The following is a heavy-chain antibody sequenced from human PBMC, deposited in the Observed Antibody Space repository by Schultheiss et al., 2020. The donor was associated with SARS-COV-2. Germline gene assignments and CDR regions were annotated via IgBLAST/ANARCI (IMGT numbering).Heavy chain of an antibody. D-gene: IGHD2-8*02. CDR1: GYTFTSYG. Sequence: ASVKVSCKASGYTFTSYGISWVRQAPGQGLEWMGWINPNSGGTNYAQKFQGWVTMTRDTSISTAYMELSRLRSEDTAVYYCARASILVVYARMEYYFDYWGQGTLVTVSS. V-gene: IGHV1-2*04. CDR2: INPNSGGT. J-gene: IGHJ4*02. CDR3: ARASILVVYARMEYYFDY.